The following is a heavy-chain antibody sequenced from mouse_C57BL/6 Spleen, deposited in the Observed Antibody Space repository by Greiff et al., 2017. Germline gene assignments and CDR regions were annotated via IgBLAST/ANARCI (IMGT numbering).Heavy chain of an antibody. V-gene: IGHV1-64*01. Sequence: VQLQQPGAELVKPGASVKLSCKASGYTFTSYWMHWVKQRPGQGLEWIGMIHPNSGSTNYNEKFQSKATLTVDKSSSTAYMQLSSLTSADSAVYDCARTTVVAAYYFDYWGQGTTLTVSS. CDR2: IHPNSGST. J-gene: IGHJ2*01. CDR1: GYTFTSYW. D-gene: IGHD1-1*01. CDR3: ARTTVVAAYYFDY.